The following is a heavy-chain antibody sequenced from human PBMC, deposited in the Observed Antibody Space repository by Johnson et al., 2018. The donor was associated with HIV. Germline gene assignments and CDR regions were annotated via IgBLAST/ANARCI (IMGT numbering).Heavy chain of an antibody. Sequence: QVQLVESGGGVVQPGGSLRLSCVASGFSFSHYGMHWVRQAPGKWLEWVAVIPYDGSNKYYADSVKGRFTISRDNAKNTLYLQMNSLRAEDTEVYYCAKEGVGYSVGSDAFDIWGQGTMVTVSS. CDR2: IPYDGSNK. D-gene: IGHD2-15*01. CDR1: GFSFSHYG. V-gene: IGHV3-30*02. CDR3: AKEGVGYSVGSDAFDI. J-gene: IGHJ3*02.